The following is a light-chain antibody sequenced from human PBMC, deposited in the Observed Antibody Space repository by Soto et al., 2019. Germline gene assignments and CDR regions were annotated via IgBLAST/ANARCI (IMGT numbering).Light chain of an antibody. J-gene: IGKJ5*01. CDR2: AAS. CDR3: QQVSSYPLIT. CDR1: QDISSY. Sequence: DIQLTQSPSFLSTSVGDRVTITCRASQDISSYLAWYQQKPGKAPKLLIYAASTLQSGVPSRFSGSGSGTEFTLTISSLQHEDFATYYCQQVSSYPLITFGQGTRLEIK. V-gene: IGKV1-9*01.